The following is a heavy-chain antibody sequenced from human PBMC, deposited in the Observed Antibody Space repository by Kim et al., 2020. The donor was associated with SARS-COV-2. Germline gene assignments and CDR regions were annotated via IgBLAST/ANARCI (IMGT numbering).Heavy chain of an antibody. J-gene: IGHJ4*02. Sequence: SETLSLTCTVSGGSISSSSYYWGWIRQPPGKGLEWIGSIYYSGSTYYNPSLKSRVTISVDTSKNQFSLKLSSVTAADTAVYYCARRNMNYYDSSGYSYYFDYWGQGTLVTVSS. CDR2: IYYSGST. V-gene: IGHV4-39*01. CDR3: ARRNMNYYDSSGYSYYFDY. D-gene: IGHD3-22*01. CDR1: GGSISSSSYY.